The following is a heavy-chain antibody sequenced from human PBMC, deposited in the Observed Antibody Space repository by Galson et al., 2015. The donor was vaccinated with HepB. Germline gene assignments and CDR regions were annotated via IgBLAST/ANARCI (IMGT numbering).Heavy chain of an antibody. V-gene: IGHV1-18*01. CDR3: ARGGMAPRGGPTFDF. D-gene: IGHD5-24*01. CDR1: GYTFITYA. CDR2: VNLDNGDT. Sequence: SVKVSCKAYGYTFITYAINWGRQAPGQGLEWMGWVNLDNGDTHYAPNFRDRVTMTTDTSTEAVYMELEDLRSDDTAIYYFARGGMAPRGGPTFDFWGQGTLVTVSS. J-gene: IGHJ4*02.